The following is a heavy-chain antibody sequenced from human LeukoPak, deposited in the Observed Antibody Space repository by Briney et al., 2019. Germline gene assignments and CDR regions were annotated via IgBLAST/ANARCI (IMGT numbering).Heavy chain of an antibody. Sequence: SETLSLTCTVSGGSISSSSYYWGWIRQPPGKGLEWIGSIYYSGSTYYNPSLKSRVTISVDTSKNQFSLKLSSVTAADTAVYYCVSSYGGSYYFDYWGQGTLVTVSS. CDR3: VSSYGGSYYFDY. J-gene: IGHJ4*02. CDR2: IYYSGST. D-gene: IGHD1-26*01. V-gene: IGHV4-39*01. CDR1: GGSISSSSYY.